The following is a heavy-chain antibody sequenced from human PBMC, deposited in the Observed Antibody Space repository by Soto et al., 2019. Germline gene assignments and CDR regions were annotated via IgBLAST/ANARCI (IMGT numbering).Heavy chain of an antibody. Sequence: SETLSLTCAVYGGSFSGYYWSWIRQPPGKGLEWIGEINHSGSTNYNPSLKSRVTISVDTSKNQFSLKLSSVTAADTAVYYCARRGLGIAARRHNWFDPWGQGTLVTVSS. J-gene: IGHJ5*02. V-gene: IGHV4-34*01. CDR3: ARRGLGIAARRHNWFDP. CDR1: GGSFSGYY. D-gene: IGHD6-6*01. CDR2: INHSGST.